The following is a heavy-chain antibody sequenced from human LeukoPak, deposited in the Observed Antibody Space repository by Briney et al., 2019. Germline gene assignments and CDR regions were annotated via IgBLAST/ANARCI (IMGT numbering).Heavy chain of an antibody. CDR2: IYYSGST. V-gene: IGHV4-59*01. CDR1: GGSISSYY. D-gene: IGHD3-3*01. CDR3: ARVGSRYDFWSGYYPGFDY. Sequence: PSETLSLTCTVSGGSISSYYWSWIRQPPGKGLEWIGYIYYSGSTNYNPSLKSRVTISVDTSKNQFSLKLSSVTAADTAVYYCARVGSRYDFWSGYYPGFDYWGQGTLVTVSS. J-gene: IGHJ4*02.